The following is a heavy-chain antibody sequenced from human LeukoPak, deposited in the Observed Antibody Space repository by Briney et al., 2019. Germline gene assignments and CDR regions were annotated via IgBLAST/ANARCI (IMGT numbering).Heavy chain of an antibody. J-gene: IGHJ5*02. CDR2: IYHSGST. V-gene: IGHV4-38-2*01. D-gene: IGHD2-2*01. Sequence: SETLSLTCAVFGYSISSGYYWGWIRQPPGKGLEWIGSIYHSGSTYYNPSLKSRVTISVDTSKNQFSLKLSSVTAADTAVYYSARVVVVPAAMSYNWFDPWGQGTLVTVSS. CDR3: ARVVVVPAAMSYNWFDP. CDR1: GYSISSGYY.